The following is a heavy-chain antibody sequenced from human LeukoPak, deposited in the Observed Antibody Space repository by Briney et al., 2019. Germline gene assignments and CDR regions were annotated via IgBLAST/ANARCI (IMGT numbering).Heavy chain of an antibody. Sequence: GGSLRLSCAASGFTFNDYNMNWVRQAPGKGLEWVASISSGNKYIYYTNSVEGRFTISRDNAKNSLYLQMNSLRAEDTAIYYCARRDYDILTDPFDYWGQGTLVIVSS. D-gene: IGHD3-9*01. V-gene: IGHV3-21*04. J-gene: IGHJ4*02. CDR2: ISSGNKYI. CDR1: GFTFNDYN. CDR3: ARRDYDILTDPFDY.